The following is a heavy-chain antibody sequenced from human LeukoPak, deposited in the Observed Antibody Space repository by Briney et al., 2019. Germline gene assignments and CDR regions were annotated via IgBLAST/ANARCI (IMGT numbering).Heavy chain of an antibody. V-gene: IGHV5-10-1*01. CDR1: GYSVTSYW. J-gene: IGHJ5*02. Sequence: EVLKSSRQGSGYSVTSYWISWVRQMPGKGLEWMGRIDPSDSYTHYSSSFQGHVTISADKSISTAYLQWSSLKASDTAMYYCARLLEGVFDPWGQGTLVTVSS. CDR2: IDPSDSYT. D-gene: IGHD2-15*01. CDR3: ARLLEGVFDP.